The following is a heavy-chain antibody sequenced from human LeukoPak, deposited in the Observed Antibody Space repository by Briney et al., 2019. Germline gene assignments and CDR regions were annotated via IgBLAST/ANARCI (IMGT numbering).Heavy chain of an antibody. CDR2: ISGDGTTT. CDR1: GFTFSNDW. CDR3: ASRLSITIFGEMDV. Sequence: PGGSLRLSCAVSGFTFSNDWMHWVRQAPGKGLLWVSRISGDGTTTNYADSVKGRFTISRDNAKNTLYLQMDSLRAEDTAVYYCASRLSITIFGEMDVWGKGTTVTVSS. D-gene: IGHD3-3*01. V-gene: IGHV3-74*01. J-gene: IGHJ6*04.